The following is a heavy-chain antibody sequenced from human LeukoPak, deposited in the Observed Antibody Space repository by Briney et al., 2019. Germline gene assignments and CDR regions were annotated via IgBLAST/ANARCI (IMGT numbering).Heavy chain of an antibody. V-gene: IGHV3-30-3*01. J-gene: IGHJ4*02. D-gene: IGHD6-19*01. Sequence: GGSLRLSCAASGFTFSSYAMHWVRQAPGKGLEWVAVISYDGSNKYYADSVKGRFTISRDNSNNTLMLQMNSLRAEDTAVYYCASKIAVRSMGRDYWGQGTLVTVSS. CDR3: ASKIAVRSMGRDY. CDR1: GFTFSSYA. CDR2: ISYDGSNK.